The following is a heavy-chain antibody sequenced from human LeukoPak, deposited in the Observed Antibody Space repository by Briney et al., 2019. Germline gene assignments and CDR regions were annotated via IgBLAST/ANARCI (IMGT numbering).Heavy chain of an antibody. Sequence: GGSLRLSCAASGFTFSSYAMSWVRQAPGKGLEWVSAISGSGGSTYYADSVKGRFTISRDNSKNTLYLQMNSLRAEDTAVYYCAKDLGEYSSSWPDYWGQGTLVTASS. V-gene: IGHV3-23*01. J-gene: IGHJ4*02. CDR2: ISGSGGST. CDR1: GFTFSSYA. D-gene: IGHD6-13*01. CDR3: AKDLGEYSSSWPDY.